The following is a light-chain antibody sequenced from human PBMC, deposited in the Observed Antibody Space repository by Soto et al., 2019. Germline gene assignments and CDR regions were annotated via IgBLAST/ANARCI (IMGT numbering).Light chain of an antibody. Sequence: QSVLTQPPSASATPGQRVTISCSGSSSNIGSRTVNWYQQLPGSAPKLLDYNDNQRPSGVPDRFSGSKSGTSASLAISGLQSEDEADYYCAAWDDSLHVIFGGGTQLTVL. CDR3: AAWDDSLHVI. J-gene: IGLJ7*01. CDR1: SSNIGSRT. V-gene: IGLV1-44*01. CDR2: NDN.